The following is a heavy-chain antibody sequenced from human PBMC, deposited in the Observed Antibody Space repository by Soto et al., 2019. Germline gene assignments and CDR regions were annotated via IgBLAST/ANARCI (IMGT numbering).Heavy chain of an antibody. V-gene: IGHV1-3*01. CDR2: INAGNGNT. CDR1: GYTFTSYA. Sequence: QVQLVQSGAEVKKPGASVKVSCKASGYTFTSYAMHWMRQAPGQRLEWMGWINAGNGNTKYSQKFQGRVTITRDTSASTAYMELSRLRSEDTAVYYCARSIVVVTAADYWGQGTLVTVSS. CDR3: ARSIVVVTAADY. J-gene: IGHJ4*02. D-gene: IGHD2-21*02.